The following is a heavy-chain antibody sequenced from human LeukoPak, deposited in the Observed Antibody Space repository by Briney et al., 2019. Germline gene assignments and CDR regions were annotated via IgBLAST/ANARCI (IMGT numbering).Heavy chain of an antibody. J-gene: IGHJ4*02. V-gene: IGHV4-61*02. CDR2: IYTSGST. CDR1: GGSISSGSYY. D-gene: IGHD2-2*02. Sequence: SETLSLTCTVSGGSISSGSYYWSWIRQPAGKGLEWIGRIYTSGSTNYNPSLKSRVTMSVDTSKNQFSLKLSSVTAADTAVYYCAAERYCSSTSCYTGGNDYWGQGTLVTVSS. CDR3: AAERYCSSTSCYTGGNDY.